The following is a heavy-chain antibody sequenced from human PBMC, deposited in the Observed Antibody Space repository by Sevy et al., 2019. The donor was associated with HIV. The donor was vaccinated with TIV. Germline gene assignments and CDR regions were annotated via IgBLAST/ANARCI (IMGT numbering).Heavy chain of an antibody. CDR1: DGSISSSNW. CDR2: IYHSGTT. CDR3: ARRIGGVDSGFQH. Sequence: SETLSLTCAVSDGSISSSNWWSWVRQPPGKGLEWIGEIYHSGTTNYNPSLKSRVTISIDKTKKQFSLKLTSVTAADTAVYYCARRIGGVDSGFQHWGQGTLVTVSS. D-gene: IGHD3-16*01. J-gene: IGHJ1*01. V-gene: IGHV4-4*02.